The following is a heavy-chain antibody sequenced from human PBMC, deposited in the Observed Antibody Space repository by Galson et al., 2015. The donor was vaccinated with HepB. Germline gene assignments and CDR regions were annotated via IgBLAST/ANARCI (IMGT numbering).Heavy chain of an antibody. CDR2: IYPADSDT. Sequence: QSGAEVKKPGESLKIYCKGSGYSLTRHWIGWVRQMPGKDLEWMGIIYPADSDTRYSPSFQGQVTISADKSISTAYLQWSSLKASDTAMYYCAAQVLIIGSGGYFDYWGQGTLVTVSS. CDR1: GYSLTRHW. CDR3: AAQVLIIGSGGYFDY. D-gene: IGHD3-22*01. V-gene: IGHV5-51*01. J-gene: IGHJ4*02.